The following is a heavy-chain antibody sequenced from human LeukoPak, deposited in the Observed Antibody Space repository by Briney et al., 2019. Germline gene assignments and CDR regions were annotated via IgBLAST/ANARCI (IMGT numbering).Heavy chain of an antibody. D-gene: IGHD5-18*01. J-gene: IGHJ4*02. V-gene: IGHV3-23*01. CDR1: GFTFSSYA. CDR3: AKADVDTAMDPYYFDY. Sequence: GGSLRLSCAASGFTFSSYAMSWVRQAPGKGLEWVSAISGSGGSTYYADSVKGRFIVSRDNSRNTLYLQMSNLRAEDTAVYYCAKADVDTAMDPYYFDYWGQGTLVTVSS. CDR2: ISGSGGST.